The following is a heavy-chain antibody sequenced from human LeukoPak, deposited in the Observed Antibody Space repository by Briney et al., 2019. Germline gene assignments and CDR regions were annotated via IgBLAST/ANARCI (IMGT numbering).Heavy chain of an antibody. V-gene: IGHV3-30*18. Sequence: GGSLRLSCAASGFTFSSYGMHWVRQAPGKGLEWVAVISYDGSNKYYADSVKGRFTISRDNSKNMLYLQMNSLRAEDTAVYYCAKDRDIVVLTATLDYWGQGTLVTVSS. CDR3: AKDRDIVVLTATLDY. J-gene: IGHJ4*02. D-gene: IGHD2-21*02. CDR1: GFTFSSYG. CDR2: ISYDGSNK.